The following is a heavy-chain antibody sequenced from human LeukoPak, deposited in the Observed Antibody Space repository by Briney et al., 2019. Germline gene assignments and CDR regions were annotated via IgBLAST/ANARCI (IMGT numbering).Heavy chain of an antibody. CDR3: ARGYCSSTSCYFFSGHLRSYFVRFDP. V-gene: IGHV6-1*01. CDR2: TYYRSKWYN. J-gene: IGHJ5*02. CDR1: GDSVSSNSAA. D-gene: IGHD2-2*01. Sequence: SQTLSLTCAISGDSVSSNSAAWNWIRQSPSRGLEWLGRTYYRSKWYNDYAVSVKSRITINPDTSKNQFSLQLNSVTPEDTAVYYCARGYCSSTSCYFFSGHLRSYFVRFDPWGQGTLVTVSS.